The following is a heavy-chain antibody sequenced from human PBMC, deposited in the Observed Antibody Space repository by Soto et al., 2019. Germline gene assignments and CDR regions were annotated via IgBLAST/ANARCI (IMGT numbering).Heavy chain of an antibody. CDR3: AKRSPYSSGWYSPIFDY. CDR1: GFSFSDYA. CDR2: ISESGGST. D-gene: IGHD6-13*01. V-gene: IGHV3-23*01. J-gene: IGHJ4*02. Sequence: GGSLRLSCAASGFSFSDYAMSWVRQAPGKGLEWVSVISESGGSTHYADSVRGRFTVSRDNSKNSLSSRMNSLRDEDTAVYFCAKRSPYSSGWYSPIFDYWRQGALVTVSS.